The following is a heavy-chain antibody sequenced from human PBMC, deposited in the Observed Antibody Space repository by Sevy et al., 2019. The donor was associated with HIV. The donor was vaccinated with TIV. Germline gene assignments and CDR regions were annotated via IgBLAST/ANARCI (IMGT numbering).Heavy chain of an antibody. CDR2: VYYTGKT. CDR1: GVSITRSY. D-gene: IGHD6-6*01. CDR3: ARGGAGRQFDYYYYMDV. V-gene: IGHV4-59*01. J-gene: IGHJ6*03. Sequence: SETLSLTCNVSGVSITRSYWNWIRQTPGMGLEWIAFVYYTGKTNYNPSLKSRVTVSLDTSKSQFSLKLSSVTAADTAVYYCARGGAGRQFDYYYYMDVWGKGTTVTVSS.